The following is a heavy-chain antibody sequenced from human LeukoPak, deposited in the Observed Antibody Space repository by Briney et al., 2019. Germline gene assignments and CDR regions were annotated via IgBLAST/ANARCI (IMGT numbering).Heavy chain of an antibody. CDR3: ASCLRDSCYWFDP. Sequence: GASVKVSCKASGYTFTSYAMHWVRQAPGQRLEWMGWINAGNGNTKYSQKFQGRVTIARDTSASTAYMELSSLRSEDTAVYYCASCLRDSCYWFDPWCQGTLVTVSS. V-gene: IGHV1-3*01. D-gene: IGHD2-15*01. J-gene: IGHJ5*02. CDR2: INAGNGNT. CDR1: GYTFTSYA.